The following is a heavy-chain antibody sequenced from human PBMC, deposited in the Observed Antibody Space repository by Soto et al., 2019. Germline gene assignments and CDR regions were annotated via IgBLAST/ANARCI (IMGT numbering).Heavy chain of an antibody. D-gene: IGHD3-10*01. CDR1: GFTFSSYA. CDR2: ISYDGSNK. J-gene: IGHJ6*02. Sequence: QVQLVESGGGVVQPGRSLRLSCAASGFTFSSYAMHWVRQAPGKGLEGVAVISYDGSNKYYADSVKGRFTISRDNSKNTLYLQMNSLRAEDTAVYYCARDLPTSGSGTIYYGMDVWGQGTTVTVSS. V-gene: IGHV3-30-3*01. CDR3: ARDLPTSGSGTIYYGMDV.